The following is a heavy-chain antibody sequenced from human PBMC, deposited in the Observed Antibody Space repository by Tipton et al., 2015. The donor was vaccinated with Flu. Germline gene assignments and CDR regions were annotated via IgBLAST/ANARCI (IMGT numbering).Heavy chain of an antibody. J-gene: IGHJ6*02. CDR3: ARGKIVEGPVTMARDPYNYNGMDV. V-gene: IGHV4-31*03. CDR2: IYYSGRT. D-gene: IGHD1-26*01. CDR1: DGSLSSRAYH. Sequence: TLSLTCTVSDGSLSSRAYHWNWIRQHPVKGLEWIGYIYYSGRTDYNPSLKSRATISVDTSKNQFSLSLKSVTAADTAVYFCARGKIVEGPVTMARDPYNYNGMDVWGQGTTVTVSS.